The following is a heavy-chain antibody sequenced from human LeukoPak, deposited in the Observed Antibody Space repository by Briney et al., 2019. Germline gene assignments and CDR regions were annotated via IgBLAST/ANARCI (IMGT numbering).Heavy chain of an antibody. J-gene: IGHJ4*02. CDR2: ISSASTYI. D-gene: IGHD5-18*01. Sequence: PGGSLRLSCAASGFTFRTYSMNWVRQAPGKGLEWVSSISSASTYIYYADSVKGRFTISRDNAKNSLYLQMNSLRAEDTAVYYCARDGPYSYDFDYWGQGTPVSLSS. CDR3: ARDGPYSYDFDY. V-gene: IGHV3-21*01. CDR1: GFTFRTYS.